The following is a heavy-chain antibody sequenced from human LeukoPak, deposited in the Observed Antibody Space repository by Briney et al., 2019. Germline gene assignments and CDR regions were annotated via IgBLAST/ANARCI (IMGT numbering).Heavy chain of an antibody. V-gene: IGHV4-4*08. CDR1: GGSISSFY. CDR3: ARARGSYYDSSGHFDY. Sequence: SETLSLTCTVSGGSISSFYWSWIRQPPGKGLEWIGRIYTSGSTNYNPSLKSRVTISVDTSKNQFSLKLSSVTAADTAVYYCARARGSYYDSSGHFDYWGQGTLVTVSS. J-gene: IGHJ4*02. CDR2: IYTSGST. D-gene: IGHD3-22*01.